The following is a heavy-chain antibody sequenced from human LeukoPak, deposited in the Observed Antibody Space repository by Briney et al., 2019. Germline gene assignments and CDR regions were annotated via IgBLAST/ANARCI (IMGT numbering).Heavy chain of an antibody. V-gene: IGHV4-39*01. CDR2: IYYSGST. CDR1: GDSIGISTYY. CDR3: ARTSATSDH. Sequence: SETLSLTCTVSGDSIGISTYYGGWIRQPPGKGLEWIGSIYYSGSTYYSPSLKSRVTMSIDTSKNQFSLKLSSVTAADTAIYYCARTSATSDHWGQGALVTVSS. J-gene: IGHJ4*02.